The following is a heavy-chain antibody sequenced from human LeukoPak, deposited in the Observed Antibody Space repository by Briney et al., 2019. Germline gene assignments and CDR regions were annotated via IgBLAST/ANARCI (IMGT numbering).Heavy chain of an antibody. V-gene: IGHV4-34*01. CDR2: INHSGST. CDR1: GGSFSGYY. CDR3: ARERPDSSGWYFWDY. J-gene: IGHJ4*02. D-gene: IGHD6-19*01. Sequence: NASETLSLTCAVYGGSFSGYYWSWIRQPPGKGLEWIGEINHSGSTNYNPSLKSRVTISVDTSKNQFSLKLSSVTAADTAVYYCARERPDSSGWYFWDYWGQGTLVTVSS.